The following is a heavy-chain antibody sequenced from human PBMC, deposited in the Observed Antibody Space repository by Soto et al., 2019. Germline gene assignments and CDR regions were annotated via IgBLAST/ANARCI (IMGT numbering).Heavy chain of an antibody. CDR2: ISAYNGNT. Sequence: ASVKVSCKASGYTFTSYGISWVRQAPGQGLEWMGWISAYNGNTNYAQKLQGRVTMTTDTSTSTAYMELRSLRSDDTAVYYCARDLVEWELLQDDFDYWGQGTLVTVSS. CDR3: ARDLVEWELLQDDFDY. CDR1: GYTFTSYG. D-gene: IGHD1-26*01. V-gene: IGHV1-18*01. J-gene: IGHJ4*02.